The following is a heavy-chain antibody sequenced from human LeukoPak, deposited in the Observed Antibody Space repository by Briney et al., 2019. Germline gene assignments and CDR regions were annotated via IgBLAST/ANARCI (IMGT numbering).Heavy chain of an antibody. CDR3: AKTVKAAAGTTFDY. Sequence: PSETLSLTCTVSGGSISSYYWSWIRQPPGKGLEWIGYIYYSGSTNYNPSLKSRVTISVDTSKNQFSLKLSSVTAADTAVYYCAKTVKAAAGTTFDYWGQGTLVTVSS. CDR2: IYYSGST. J-gene: IGHJ4*02. D-gene: IGHD6-13*01. V-gene: IGHV4-59*01. CDR1: GGSISSYY.